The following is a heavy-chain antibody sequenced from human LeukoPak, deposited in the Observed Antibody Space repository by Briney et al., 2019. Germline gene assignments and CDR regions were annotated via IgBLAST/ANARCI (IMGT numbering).Heavy chain of an antibody. CDR3: ARGSRLTKPYYYYYHMDV. CDR2: INHSGST. D-gene: IGHD2-8*01. CDR1: GGSFSGYY. Sequence: SETLSLTCAVYGGSFSGYYWSWIRQPPGKGLEWIGEINHSGSTNYNPSLKSRVTISVDTSKNQFSLKLSSVTAADTAVYYCARGSRLTKPYYYYYHMDVWGKGTTVTVSS. J-gene: IGHJ6*03. V-gene: IGHV4-34*01.